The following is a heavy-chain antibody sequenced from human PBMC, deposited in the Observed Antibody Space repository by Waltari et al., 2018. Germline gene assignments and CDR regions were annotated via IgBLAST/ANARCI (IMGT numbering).Heavy chain of an antibody. D-gene: IGHD3-10*01. CDR2: INHRGST. CDR1: GGSFSSSY. J-gene: IGHJ3*02. Sequence: QVQLQQWGAGLLRPSETLSLSCAVYGGSFSSSYWSWIRQSPRTGREWIGEINHRGSTNVNPSLKSRVTISADTSKNQVSLRLRSVTAADTAVYYCARGGWFGRGNDAFDIWGQGTTVTVSS. V-gene: IGHV4-34*01. CDR3: ARGGWFGRGNDAFDI.